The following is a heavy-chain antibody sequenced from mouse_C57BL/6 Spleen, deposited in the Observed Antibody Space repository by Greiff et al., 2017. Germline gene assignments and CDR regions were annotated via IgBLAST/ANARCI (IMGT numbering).Heavy chain of an antibody. V-gene: IGHV3-6*01. CDR2: ISYDGSN. CDR3: ARDGNWVLYFDY. Sequence: EVQLVESGPGLVKPSQSLSLTCSVTGYSITSGYYWNWIRQFPGNKLEWMGYISYDGSNNYNPSPKNRISITRDTSKNQFFLKLNSVTTEDTATYYCARDGNWVLYFDYWGQGTTLTVSS. D-gene: IGHD2-1*01. J-gene: IGHJ2*01. CDR1: GYSITSGYY.